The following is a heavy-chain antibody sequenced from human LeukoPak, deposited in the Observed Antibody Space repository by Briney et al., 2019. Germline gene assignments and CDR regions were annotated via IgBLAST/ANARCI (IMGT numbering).Heavy chain of an antibody. D-gene: IGHD4-17*01. Sequence: PGGSLRLSCAASGFTFSSYAMSWVRQAPGKGLEWVSAISGSGGSTYYADSVKGRFTISRDNSKNTLYLQMDSLRAEDTAVYYCAKVVEGSPGDYHFDYWGQGTLVTVSS. CDR1: GFTFSSYA. V-gene: IGHV3-23*01. CDR2: ISGSGGST. J-gene: IGHJ4*02. CDR3: AKVVEGSPGDYHFDY.